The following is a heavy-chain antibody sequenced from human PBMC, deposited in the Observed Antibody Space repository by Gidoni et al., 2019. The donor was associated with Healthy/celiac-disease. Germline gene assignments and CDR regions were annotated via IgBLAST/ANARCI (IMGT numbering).Heavy chain of an antibody. V-gene: IGHV4-59*01. CDR2: IYYSGST. Sequence: QVQLQESGPGLVKPSETLSLTCTVSGGSISSYYWSWIRQPPGKGLEWIGYIYYSGSTNYNPSLKSRVTISVDTSKNQFSLKLSSVTAADTAVYYCARDLEDYDANYGMDVWGQGTTVTVSS. CDR1: GGSISSYY. D-gene: IGHD4-17*01. J-gene: IGHJ6*02. CDR3: ARDLEDYDANYGMDV.